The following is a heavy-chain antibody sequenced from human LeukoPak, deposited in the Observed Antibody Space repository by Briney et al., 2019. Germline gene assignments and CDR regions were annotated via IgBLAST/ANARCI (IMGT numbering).Heavy chain of an antibody. CDR2: IYYSGST. CDR1: GGSISSYY. Sequence: PSETLSLTCTVSGGSISSYYWSWIRQPPGKGLEWIGYIYYSGSTNYNPSLRSRVTIPVDTSKNQFSLKLSSVTAADTAVYYCAISPRVGYGSGAWGYWGQGTLVTVSS. CDR3: AISPRVGYGSGAWGY. V-gene: IGHV4-59*01. D-gene: IGHD3-10*01. J-gene: IGHJ4*02.